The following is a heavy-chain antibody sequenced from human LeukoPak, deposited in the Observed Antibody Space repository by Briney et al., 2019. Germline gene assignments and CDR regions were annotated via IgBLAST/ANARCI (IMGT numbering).Heavy chain of an antibody. D-gene: IGHD6-19*01. CDR2: ISSDSNYI. CDR3: ARDGSGWSRDY. J-gene: IGHJ4*02. Sequence: GGSLRPSCAASGFTFSTSSMNWVRQAPGKGLEWVSSISSDSNYIYYADLVKGRFTISRDNAKNSLYLQLSSLRVEDTAVYYCARDGSGWSRDYWGQGTLVTVSS. V-gene: IGHV3-21*06. CDR1: GFTFSTSS.